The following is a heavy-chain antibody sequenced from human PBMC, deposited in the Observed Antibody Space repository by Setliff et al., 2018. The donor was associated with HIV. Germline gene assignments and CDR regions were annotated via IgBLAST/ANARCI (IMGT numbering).Heavy chain of an antibody. V-gene: IGHV3-53*01. CDR2: IYSGDST. D-gene: IGHD1-26*01. Sequence: GGSLRLSCTASGFTFSPYNMSWVRQAPGKGLEWVSVIYSGDSTYYADSVKGRFTISRDNSKNTLYLQMNSLRAEDRALYYCAKATMGATLTDFDYWGQGTLVTVSS. CDR3: AKATMGATLTDFDY. CDR1: GFTFSPYN. J-gene: IGHJ4*02.